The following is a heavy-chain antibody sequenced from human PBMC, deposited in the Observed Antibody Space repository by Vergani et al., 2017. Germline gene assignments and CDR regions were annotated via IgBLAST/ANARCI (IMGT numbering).Heavy chain of an antibody. CDR2: IYYSGST. V-gene: IGHV4-39*07. CDR1: GGSISSSSYY. CDR3: ARGAGTMILARGYYLDY. Sequence: QLQLQESGPGLVKPSETLSLTCTVSGGSISSSSYYWGWIRQPPGKGLEWIGNIYYSGSTYYNPSLKSRVTISVDTSKNQFSLKLSSVTAADTAVYYCARGAGTMILARGYYLDYWGQGTLVTVSS. D-gene: IGHD3-22*01. J-gene: IGHJ4*02.